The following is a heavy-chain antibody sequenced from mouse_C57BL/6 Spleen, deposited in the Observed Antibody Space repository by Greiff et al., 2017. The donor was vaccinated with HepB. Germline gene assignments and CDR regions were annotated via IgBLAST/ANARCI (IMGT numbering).Heavy chain of an antibody. CDR1: GYTFTSYW. D-gene: IGHD1-1*01. CDR2: IYPGSGST. Sequence: QVQLQQPGAELVKPGASVKMSCKASGYTFTSYWITWVKQRPGQGLEWIGDIYPGSGSTNYNEKFKSKAPLTVDTSSSTAYMQLSSLTSEDSAVYYCARGITTVVARVWGTGTTVTVSS. J-gene: IGHJ1*03. CDR3: ARGITTVVARV. V-gene: IGHV1-55*01.